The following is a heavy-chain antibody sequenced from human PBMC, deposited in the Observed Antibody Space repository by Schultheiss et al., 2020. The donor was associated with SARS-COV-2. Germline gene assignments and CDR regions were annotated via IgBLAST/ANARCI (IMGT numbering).Heavy chain of an antibody. Sequence: SETLSLTCDVSGGSFSGYYWSWIRQHPGKGLEWIGYIYYSGSTYYNPSLKSRVTISVDTSKNQFSLKLSSVTAADTAVYYCVSGWYNYRDGLDLWGQGTTVTVSS. V-gene: IGHV4-31*11. CDR1: GGSFSGYY. CDR2: IYYSGST. J-gene: IGHJ6*02. CDR3: VSGWYNYRDGLDL. D-gene: IGHD6-19*01.